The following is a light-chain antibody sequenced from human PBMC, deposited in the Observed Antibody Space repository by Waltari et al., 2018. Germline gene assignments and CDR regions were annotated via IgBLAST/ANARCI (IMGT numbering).Light chain of an antibody. CDR2: AAS. Sequence: EVVMTQSPATLSASPGESATLSCRASQYVNIHLDWYQQKPGQAPRLLIYAASTRATGVPARFSGSGAGTDFTLAISSLQSEDSAVNYCQQYNDWPRTFGLGTKVEIK. V-gene: IGKV3-15*01. CDR1: QYVNIH. J-gene: IGKJ1*01. CDR3: QQYNDWPRT.